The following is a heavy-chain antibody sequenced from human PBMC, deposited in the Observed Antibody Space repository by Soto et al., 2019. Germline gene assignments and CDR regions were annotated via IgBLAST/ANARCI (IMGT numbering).Heavy chain of an antibody. J-gene: IGHJ5*02. CDR1: GFTFSDYY. D-gene: IGHD3-16*01. Sequence: QVQLVESGGGLVKPGGSLRLSCAASGFTFSDYYMSWIRQAPGKGLEWVSYISSSGSTIYYADSVKGRFTISRDNAKNSLYLRMNSLRAEDTAVYYCARDWRYYDYVWGSYGRAYNWFDPWGQGTLVTVSS. V-gene: IGHV3-11*01. CDR3: ARDWRYYDYVWGSYGRAYNWFDP. CDR2: ISSSGSTI.